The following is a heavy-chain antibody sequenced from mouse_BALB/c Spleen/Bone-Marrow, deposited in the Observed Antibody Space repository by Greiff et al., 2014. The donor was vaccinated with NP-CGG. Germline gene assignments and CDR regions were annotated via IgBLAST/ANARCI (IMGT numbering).Heavy chain of an antibody. CDR1: GFAFSSYD. V-gene: IGHV5-12-1*01. Sequence: EVQRVESGGGLVKPGGSLKLSCAASGFAFSSYDMSWVRQTPEKRLEWVAYISSGGGSTYYPDTVKGRLTISRDNAKNTLYLQMSSLKSEDTAMYYCARQGYGYVDFDVWGAGTTVTVSS. CDR2: ISSGGGST. D-gene: IGHD1-2*01. CDR3: ARQGYGYVDFDV. J-gene: IGHJ1*01.